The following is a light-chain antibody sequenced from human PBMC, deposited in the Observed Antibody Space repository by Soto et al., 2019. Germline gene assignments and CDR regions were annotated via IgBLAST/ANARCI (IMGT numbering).Light chain of an antibody. CDR2: GNS. CDR1: SSNIGAGYD. J-gene: IGLJ2*01. V-gene: IGLV1-40*01. CDR3: QSYDSSLEVV. Sequence: QSVLTQPPSVSGAPGQRVTISCTGSSSNIGAGYDVHWYQQLPGTAPKLLIYGNSNRPSGVPDRFSGSKSGTSASLAITGLQAEDEADYYCQSYDSSLEVVFGGGTQLTVL.